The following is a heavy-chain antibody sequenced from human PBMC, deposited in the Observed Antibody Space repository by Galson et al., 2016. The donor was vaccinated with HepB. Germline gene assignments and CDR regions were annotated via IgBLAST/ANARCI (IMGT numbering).Heavy chain of an antibody. Sequence: SVKVSCKASGYTFTSYYMHWVRQAPGQGLEWMGIINPSGGSTSYAQKFQGRVTMTRDTSTSTVYMELSSLRSEDTAGYYCARDSRSGYFDYWGQGTLVTVSS. J-gene: IGHJ4*02. CDR2: INPSGGST. CDR1: GYTFTSYY. CDR3: ARDSRSGYFDY. D-gene: IGHD3-10*01. V-gene: IGHV1-46*01.